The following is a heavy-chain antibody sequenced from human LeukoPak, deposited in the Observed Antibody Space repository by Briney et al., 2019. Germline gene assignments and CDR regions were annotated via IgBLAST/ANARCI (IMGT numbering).Heavy chain of an antibody. CDR2: IYHSGRT. Sequence: SETLSLTCTVSGYSISSGYYWGWIRQPPGKGLEWIGSIYHSGRTFYNPSLKSRVTISVDTSKNQFSLKLTSVTAADTAVYYCAREGGYASGGLDYWGQGTLVTVSS. CDR3: AREGGYASGGLDY. CDR1: GYSISSGYY. V-gene: IGHV4-38-2*02. J-gene: IGHJ4*02. D-gene: IGHD3-10*01.